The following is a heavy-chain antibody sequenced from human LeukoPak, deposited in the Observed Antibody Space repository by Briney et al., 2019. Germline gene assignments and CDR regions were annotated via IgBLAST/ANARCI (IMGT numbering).Heavy chain of an antibody. CDR3: ARGLAVNMVRGIIIDISGIDY. V-gene: IGHV3-23*01. CDR1: EFIFSNYA. D-gene: IGHD3-10*01. CDR2: ISGSGDST. J-gene: IGHJ4*02. Sequence: GGSLRLSCAASEFIFSNYAMSWVRQAPGKGLEWVSGISGSGDSTEYADSVKGRFTISRDNSKNTLYLQMNSLRVEDTAVYYCARGLAVNMVRGIIIDISGIDYWGQGTLVTVSS.